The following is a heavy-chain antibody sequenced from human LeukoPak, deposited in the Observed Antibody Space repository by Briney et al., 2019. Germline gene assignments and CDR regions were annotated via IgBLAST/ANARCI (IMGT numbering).Heavy chain of an antibody. V-gene: IGHV1-18*01. CDR3: ARGDHLWGLDY. CDR2: ISVYNGNT. CDR1: GYTFTSYG. J-gene: IGHJ4*02. D-gene: IGHD3-10*01. Sequence: GASVKVSCKASGYTFTSYGISWVRQAPGQGLEWMGWISVYNGNTNYAQKLQGRVTMTTDTSTSTAYMELTRLRSDDTAVYYCARGDHLWGLDYWGQGTLVTVSS.